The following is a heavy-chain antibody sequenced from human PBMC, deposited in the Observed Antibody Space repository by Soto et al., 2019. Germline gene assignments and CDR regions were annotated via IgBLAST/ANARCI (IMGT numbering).Heavy chain of an antibody. J-gene: IGHJ3*01. CDR1: GDSVSSDITS. Sequence: QGQLQQSGPGLVKPSQTLSLTCAISGDSVSSDITSWNWIRQSPSRGLEWLGRTYYRSKWFHDYAASVKSRINITPDTSKNQFSLELNSMPPEDTAVYYCARGNALDVWGQGTVVTVSS. D-gene: IGHD3-10*01. CDR3: ARGNALDV. CDR2: TYYRSKWFH. V-gene: IGHV6-1*01.